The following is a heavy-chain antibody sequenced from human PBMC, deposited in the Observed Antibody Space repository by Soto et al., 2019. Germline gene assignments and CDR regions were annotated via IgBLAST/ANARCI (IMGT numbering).Heavy chain of an antibody. CDR2: IYHSGST. J-gene: IGHJ4*02. CDR3: ARRGGSAAGTEFGY. V-gene: IGHV4-4*02. Sequence: QVQLQESGPGLVKPSGTLSLTCAVSSGSISSSNWWSWVRQPPGKGLEWIGEIYHSGSTNYNPALKSRVTISVEKSKNQFSLKLSSVTAADTAVYYCARRGGSAAGTEFGYWGQGTLVTVSS. D-gene: IGHD6-13*01. CDR1: SGSISSSNW.